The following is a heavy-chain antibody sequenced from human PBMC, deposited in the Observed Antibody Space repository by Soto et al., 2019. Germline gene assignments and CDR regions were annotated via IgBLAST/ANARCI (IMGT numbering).Heavy chain of an antibody. D-gene: IGHD3-22*01. V-gene: IGHV3-23*01. J-gene: IGHJ4*02. CDR3: AKGQRRITMIVVVNALDY. CDR2: ISGSGGST. Sequence: EVQLLESGGGLVQPGGSLRLSCAASGFTFSSYAMSWVRQAPGKGLEWVSAISGSGGSTYYADSVKGRFTISRDNSKNTLYLKMNSRRAEDTAVYYCAKGQRRITMIVVVNALDYWGQGTLVTVSS. CDR1: GFTFSSYA.